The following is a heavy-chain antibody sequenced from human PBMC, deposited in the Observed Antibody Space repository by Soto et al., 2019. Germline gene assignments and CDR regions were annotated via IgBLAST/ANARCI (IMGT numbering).Heavy chain of an antibody. D-gene: IGHD1-26*01. Sequence: QVQLQQWGSGLLKPSETLSLTCAIYGGSFSDYYWHWIRQSPGKGVEWIGEIHLSGRVNFTPSLKSRTSLSMDTARNQFFLTLRSVTAADTAVYFCARTPTRGASAWLDPWGRGHLVTVSS. J-gene: IGHJ5*02. CDR1: GGSFSDYY. V-gene: IGHV4-34*01. CDR2: IHLSGRV. CDR3: ARTPTRGASAWLDP.